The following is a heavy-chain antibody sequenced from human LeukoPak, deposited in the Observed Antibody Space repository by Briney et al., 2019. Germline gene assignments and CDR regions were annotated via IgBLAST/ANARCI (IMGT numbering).Heavy chain of an antibody. CDR3: ARLDGDYYFDY. CDR1: GGSISSSSYY. D-gene: IGHD4-17*01. J-gene: IGHJ4*02. V-gene: IGHV4-39*01. Sequence: SETLSLTCTVSGGSISSSSYYWGWVRQPPGEGLEWIGTIYYSGTTYYNPSLKSRVTISVDTSKNQFSLKLSSVTAADTAVYYCARLDGDYYFDYWGQGTLVTVSS. CDR2: IYYSGTT.